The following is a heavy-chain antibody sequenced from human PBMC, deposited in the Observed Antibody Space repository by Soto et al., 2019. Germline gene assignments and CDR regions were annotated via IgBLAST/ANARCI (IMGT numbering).Heavy chain of an antibody. D-gene: IGHD2-2*01. J-gene: IGHJ3*02. CDR3: ARDWYCIGTNCFDTFDI. CDR2: ISTYDGDT. CDR1: GYTFTNYG. Sequence: QVHLVQSGAEVKKPGASVKVSCKASGYTFTNYGISWVRQAPGQGLEWMGWISTYDGDTNYAQKLHDRVSMTTDTSTSTAYMELRSLRYDDTAVYYCARDWYCIGTNCFDTFDIWGQGTMVTVSS. V-gene: IGHV1-18*01.